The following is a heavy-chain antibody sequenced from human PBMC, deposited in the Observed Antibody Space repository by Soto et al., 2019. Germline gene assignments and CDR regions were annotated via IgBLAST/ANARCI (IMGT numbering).Heavy chain of an antibody. CDR3: ARRPDRYSGYEFDY. V-gene: IGHV1-69*13. CDR2: IIPIFGTA. Sequence: AASVKVSCKASGGTFSSYAISWVRQAPGQGLEWMGGIIPIFGTANYAQKFQGRVTITADESTSTAYMELSSLRSEDTAVYYCARRPDRYSGYEFDYWGQGTLVTVSS. J-gene: IGHJ4*02. CDR1: GGTFSSYA. D-gene: IGHD5-12*01.